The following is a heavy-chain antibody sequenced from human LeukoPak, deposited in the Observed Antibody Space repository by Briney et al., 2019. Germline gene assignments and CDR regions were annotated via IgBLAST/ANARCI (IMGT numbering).Heavy chain of an antibody. V-gene: IGHV3-33*06. Sequence: PGRSLRLSCAASGYTFSSHGMFWVRQAPGKGLEWVADIWYDGRNKYYSDSVKGRFTISRDDSKNTLYLQMNSLRAEDTAVYYCAKDLISYYYDSSGPPKAQTNYWGQGTLVTVSS. D-gene: IGHD3-22*01. CDR3: AKDLISYYYDSSGPPKAQTNY. CDR1: GYTFSSHG. CDR2: IWYDGRNK. J-gene: IGHJ4*02.